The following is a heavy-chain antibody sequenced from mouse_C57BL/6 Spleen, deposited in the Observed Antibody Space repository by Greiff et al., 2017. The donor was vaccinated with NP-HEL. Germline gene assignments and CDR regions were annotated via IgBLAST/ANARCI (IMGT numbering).Heavy chain of an antibody. Sequence: EVQGVESGGGLVKPGGSLKLSCAASGFTFSDYGMHWVRQAPEKGLEWVAYISSGSSTIYYADTVKGRFPISRDNAKNTLFLQMTRLRSEDTAMYYCARDSSYLWFTYWGQETLVTVSA. CDR3: ARDSSYLWFTY. D-gene: IGHD1-1*01. J-gene: IGHJ3*01. CDR2: ISSGSSTI. CDR1: GFTFSDYG. V-gene: IGHV5-17*01.